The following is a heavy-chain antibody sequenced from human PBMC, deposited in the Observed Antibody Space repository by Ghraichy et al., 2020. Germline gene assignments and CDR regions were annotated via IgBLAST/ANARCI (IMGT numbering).Heavy chain of an antibody. CDR2: LSGSGNSA. V-gene: IGHV3-23*01. CDR1: GFTFSSYA. J-gene: IGHJ1*01. Sequence: GESLNISCAASGFTFSSYAMSWVRQAPGEGLEWVSGLSGSGNSAYYAESVKGRFSISRDNSKNTLNLQMNNLRVDDTAVYYCAKDIRSTGWYKEHWGQGTLVTVSS. CDR3: AKDIRSTGWYKEH. D-gene: IGHD6-19*01.